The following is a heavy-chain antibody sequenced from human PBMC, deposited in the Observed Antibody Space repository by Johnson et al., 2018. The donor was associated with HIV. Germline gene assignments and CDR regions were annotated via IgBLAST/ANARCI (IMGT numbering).Heavy chain of an antibody. CDR2: IRYDGSEK. V-gene: IGHV3-7*03. D-gene: IGHD3-3*01. J-gene: IGHJ3*02. CDR3: ARGGARTTIFGVDINRGAFDI. Sequence: VQLVESGGGSIQPGGSLRLSCAASGFSISYDYMSWVRQAPGKGLEWVAFIRYDGSEKYYVDSVKGRFTISRDNAKNSLYLQMNSLRADDTAVYYCARGGARTTIFGVDINRGAFDIWGQGTMVTVSS. CDR1: GFSISYDY.